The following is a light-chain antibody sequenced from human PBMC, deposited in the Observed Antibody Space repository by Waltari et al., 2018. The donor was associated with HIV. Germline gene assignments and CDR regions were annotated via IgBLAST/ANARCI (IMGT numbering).Light chain of an antibody. CDR1: SNDIGPSTF. V-gene: IGLV2-8*01. J-gene: IGLJ2*01. CDR2: DVT. Sequence: QSALTQPPSASGSPGQSVAISCPGSSNDIGPSTFVSWYQHHPGKAPKLLIYDVTRRPPGIPDRFSGTKSGYTASLTVSDLQVEDETDYYCVSYTEKDTFLLFGGGTKLAV. CDR3: VSYTEKDTFLL.